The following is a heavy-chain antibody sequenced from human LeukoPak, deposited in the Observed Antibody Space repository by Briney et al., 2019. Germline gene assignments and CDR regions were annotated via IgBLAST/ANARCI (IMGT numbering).Heavy chain of an antibody. CDR3: ASSQTYYYYYGMDV. Sequence: PSETLSLTCTVSGVSINSYYWSWIRQPPGKGLEWIGYIYYSGSTNYNPSLKSRVTISVDTSKNQFSLKLSSVTAADTAVYYCASSQTYYYYYGMDVWGQGTTVTVSS. J-gene: IGHJ6*02. CDR1: GVSINSYY. V-gene: IGHV4-59*01. CDR2: IYYSGST.